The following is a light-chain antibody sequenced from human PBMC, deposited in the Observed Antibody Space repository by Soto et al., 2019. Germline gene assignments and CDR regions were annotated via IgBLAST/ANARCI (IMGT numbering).Light chain of an antibody. V-gene: IGKV3-15*01. CDR3: QQSNNWPKT. CDR1: QSVSSS. Sequence: EIVMTQSPATLSVSPGETATLSCRASQSVSSSLAWYQQKPGQAPRLLISDASTRAAGLPARFGGSGSATEFNLTISSLQSEDFAVYFCQQSNNWPKTFGQGTKVEMK. CDR2: DAS. J-gene: IGKJ1*01.